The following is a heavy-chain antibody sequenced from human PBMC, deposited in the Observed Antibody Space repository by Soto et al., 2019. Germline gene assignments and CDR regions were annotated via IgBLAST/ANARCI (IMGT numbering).Heavy chain of an antibody. CDR1: GFTFSSYW. J-gene: IGHJ3*02. V-gene: IGHV3-74*01. CDR2: INSDGSST. CDR3: AAVGLGYCSSTSCLGAFDI. Sequence: GGSLRLSCAASGFTFSSYWMHWVRQAPGKGLVWVSRINSDGSSTSYADSVKGRFTISRDNAKNTLYLQMNSLGAEDTAVYYCAAVGLGYCSSTSCLGAFDIWGQGTMVTVSS. D-gene: IGHD2-2*01.